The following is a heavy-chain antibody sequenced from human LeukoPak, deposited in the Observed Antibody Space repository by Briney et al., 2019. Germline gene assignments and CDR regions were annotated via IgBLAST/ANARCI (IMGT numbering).Heavy chain of an antibody. V-gene: IGHV1-2*02. Sequence: GASVKVSCKASGYTFTGYYMHWVRQAPGQGLEWMGWINPNSGGTNYAQKFQGRVTMTRDTSISTAYMELSRLRSDDTAVYYCAREKFSSGYYYVGDAFDIWGQGTMVTVSS. J-gene: IGHJ3*02. CDR2: INPNSGGT. CDR3: AREKFSSGYYYVGDAFDI. D-gene: IGHD3-22*01. CDR1: GYTFTGYY.